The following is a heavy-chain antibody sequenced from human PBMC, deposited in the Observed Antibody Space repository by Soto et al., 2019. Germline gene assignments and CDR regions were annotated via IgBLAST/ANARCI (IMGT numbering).Heavy chain of an antibody. CDR1: GYTFTSYY. V-gene: IGHV1-46*01. D-gene: IGHD3-22*01. CDR2: INPSGGST. Sequence: QVQLVQSGAAVKKPGASVKVSCKASGYTFTSYYMHWVRQAPGQGLEWMGIINPSGGSTRYAQKFQVRVTTTRDTSKSNVYREPSILGSEDASVYYCARAPNYYDIRGYSVAEYFQHWGQGTLVTVSA. CDR3: ARAPNYYDIRGYSVAEYFQH. J-gene: IGHJ1*01.